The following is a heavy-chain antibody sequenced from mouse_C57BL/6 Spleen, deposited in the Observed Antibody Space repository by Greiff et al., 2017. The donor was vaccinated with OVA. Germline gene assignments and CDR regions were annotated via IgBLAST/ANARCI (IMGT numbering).Heavy chain of an antibody. J-gene: IGHJ3*01. Sequence: QVQLQQPGAELVKPGASVKLSCKASGYTFTSYWMQWVKQRPGQGLEWIGEIDPSDSYTNYNQKFKGKATLTVDTSSSTAYMQLSSLTSEDSAVYYCAHYDYELTGTHGWFAYWGQGTLVTVSA. D-gene: IGHD2-4*01. V-gene: IGHV1-50*01. CDR2: IDPSDSYT. CDR1: GYTFTSYW. CDR3: AHYDYELTGTHGWFAY.